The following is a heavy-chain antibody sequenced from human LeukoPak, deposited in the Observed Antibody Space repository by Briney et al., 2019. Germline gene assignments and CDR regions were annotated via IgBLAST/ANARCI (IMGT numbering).Heavy chain of an antibody. J-gene: IGHJ4*02. CDR1: GFTFSSYG. D-gene: IGHD4-11*01. CDR2: ISYDGSNK. V-gene: IGHV3-30*18. CDR3: AKDRRTTVTTSYFDY. Sequence: QAGGSLRLSCAASGFTFSSYGMHWVRQAPGMGLEWVAVISYDGSNKYYADSVKGRFTISRDNSKNTLYLQMNSLRAEDTAVYYCAKDRRTTVTTSYFDYWGQGTLVTVSS.